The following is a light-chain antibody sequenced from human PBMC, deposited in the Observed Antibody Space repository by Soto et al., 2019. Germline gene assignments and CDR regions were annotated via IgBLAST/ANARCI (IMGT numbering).Light chain of an antibody. CDR3: QTWGTGVV. J-gene: IGLJ2*01. Sequence: QLVLTQSPSASASLGASVKLTCTLSSGHSSYAIAWHQQQPEKGPRYLMKLNSDGSHSKGDGIPDRFLGSSSGAERYLTIPGLQSEDEAAYYCQTWGTGVVFGGGTKLTVL. V-gene: IGLV4-69*01. CDR2: LNSDGSH. CDR1: SGHSSYA.